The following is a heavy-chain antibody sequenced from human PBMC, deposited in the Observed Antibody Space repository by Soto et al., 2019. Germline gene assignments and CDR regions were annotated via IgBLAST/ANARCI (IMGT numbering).Heavy chain of an antibody. Sequence: VQRLEAGGGLVQPGGSLRLSCAASGLPFSSYARSWVRQAPGKGLEWLSAISGGGGRTYYAESAKGRFSISRDNSKNTLYLQRNSLRAEATAVYDCGKYRYEPQDSAAGTHRVYWGQGTLVTVSS. CDR2: ISGGGGRT. CDR3: GKYRYEPQDSAAGTHRVY. D-gene: IGHD6-13*01. J-gene: IGHJ4*02. V-gene: IGHV3-23*01. CDR1: GLPFSSYA.